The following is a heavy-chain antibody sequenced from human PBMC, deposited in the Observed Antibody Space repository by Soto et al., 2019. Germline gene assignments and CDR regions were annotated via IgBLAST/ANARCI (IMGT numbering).Heavy chain of an antibody. Sequence: ASVKVSCKASGGTFSSYAISWVRQAPGQGLEWTGGIIPIFGTANYAQKFQGRVMITADESTSTAYMELSSLRSEDTAVYYCARAPLGSPARPYDAFDIWGQGTMVTVSS. V-gene: IGHV1-69*13. CDR3: ARAPLGSPARPYDAFDI. J-gene: IGHJ3*02. CDR2: IIPIFGTA. CDR1: GGTFSSYA.